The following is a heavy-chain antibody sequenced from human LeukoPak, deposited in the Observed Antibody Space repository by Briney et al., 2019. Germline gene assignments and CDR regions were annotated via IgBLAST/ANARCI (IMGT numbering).Heavy chain of an antibody. D-gene: IGHD3-16*01. Sequence: PGGSLRLSCADSQFTFNGSWMNWVRQAPGKGLEWVANMKQDGSAKHYVDSVKGRFTISRDNVRNSLYLQMNSLRAEDSAVYYCARDDVGALDYWGQGTLVTVSS. J-gene: IGHJ4*02. CDR1: QFTFNGSW. CDR3: ARDDVGALDY. CDR2: MKQDGSAK. V-gene: IGHV3-7*01.